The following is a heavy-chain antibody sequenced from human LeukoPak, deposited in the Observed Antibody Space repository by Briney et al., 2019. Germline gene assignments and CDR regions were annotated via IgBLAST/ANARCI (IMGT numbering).Heavy chain of an antibody. V-gene: IGHV3-11*04. Sequence: GGSLRLSCAASGFSFSDYYMSWIRQAPGKGLEWVSYITSSGSTIYYADSVKGRFTISRDNAKNSVYLQMNSLRAEDTAVYYCARVSIAATEDYWGQGTLVTVSS. CDR1: GFSFSDYY. D-gene: IGHD6-13*01. CDR2: ITSSGSTI. CDR3: ARVSIAATEDY. J-gene: IGHJ4*02.